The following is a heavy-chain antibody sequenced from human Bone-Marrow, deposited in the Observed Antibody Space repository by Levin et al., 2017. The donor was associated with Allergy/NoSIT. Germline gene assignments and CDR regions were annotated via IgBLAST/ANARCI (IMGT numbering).Heavy chain of an antibody. J-gene: IGHJ3*02. V-gene: IGHV3-21*01. D-gene: IGHD5-18*01. CDR3: ARAKQGYIYDPFDM. CDR2: ISSRSSHI. CDR1: GFSFNNYS. Sequence: GESLKISCAASGFSFNNYSMNWVRQAPGKGLEWVSSISSRSSHIYYVDSVEGRFTISRDNAKSSLFLQMNSLRAEDTAIYYCARAKQGYIYDPFDMWGQGTLVTVSS.